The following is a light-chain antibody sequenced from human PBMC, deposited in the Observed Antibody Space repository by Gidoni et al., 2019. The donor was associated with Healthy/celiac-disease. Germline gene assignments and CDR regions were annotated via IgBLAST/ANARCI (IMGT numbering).Light chain of an antibody. J-gene: IGLJ2*01. CDR2: QDS. V-gene: IGLV3-1*01. CDR3: QAWDSSTHVV. CDR1: KLGDKY. Sequence: SYELTQPPSVSVSPGQTASITGSGDKLGDKYACWYQQKPGQSPVLVIYQDSKRPSGTPERFSGSNSGNTATLTISGTQAMDEADYYCQAWDSSTHVVFGGGTKLTVL.